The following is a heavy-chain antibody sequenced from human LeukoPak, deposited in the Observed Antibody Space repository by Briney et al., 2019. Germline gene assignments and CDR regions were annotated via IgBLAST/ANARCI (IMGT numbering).Heavy chain of an antibody. V-gene: IGHV3-30*04. CDR1: GFTFSSFA. Sequence: PGGSLRLSCAASGFTFSSFAMHWVRQAPDKGLEWVAVVSYDGSNQYYADSVKGRFTISRDNSKNTLYLQMNSLRAEDTAVYYCAIGGYDILTGKHLKIYYYGMDVWGQGTTVTVSS. CDR2: VSYDGSNQ. J-gene: IGHJ6*02. CDR3: AIGGYDILTGKHLKIYYYGMDV. D-gene: IGHD3-9*01.